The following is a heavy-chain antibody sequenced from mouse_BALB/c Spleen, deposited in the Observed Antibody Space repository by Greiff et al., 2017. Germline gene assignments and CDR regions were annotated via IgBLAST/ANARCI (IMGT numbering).Heavy chain of an antibody. J-gene: IGHJ3*01. V-gene: IGHV1-54*01. CDR3: ASKGFAY. Sequence: VQLQQSGAELVRPGTSVKVSCKASGYAFTNYLIEWVKQRPGQGLEWIGVINPGSGGTNYNVKFKGKATLTADKSSSTAYMQLSSLTSDDSAVYFCASKGFAYWGQGTLVTVSA. CDR1: GYAFTNYL. CDR2: INPGSGGT.